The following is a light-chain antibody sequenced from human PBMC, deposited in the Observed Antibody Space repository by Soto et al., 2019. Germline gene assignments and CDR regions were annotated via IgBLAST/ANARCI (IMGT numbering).Light chain of an antibody. Sequence: EILMTQSPATLSVSPGERATLSCRASQSVSSNLAWYQQKPGQAPRLLIYGASTRATGIPARFSGSGSGTEFTLTISSLQSEDFAVYYCQKYNNWPPWTVGQGTKVEIK. CDR2: GAS. J-gene: IGKJ1*01. V-gene: IGKV3-15*01. CDR3: QKYNNWPPWT. CDR1: QSVSSN.